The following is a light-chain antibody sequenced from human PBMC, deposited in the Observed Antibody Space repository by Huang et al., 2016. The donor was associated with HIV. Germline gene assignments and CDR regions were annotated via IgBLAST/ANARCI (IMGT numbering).Light chain of an antibody. CDR2: GSS. CDR3: HQYNNWLLS. V-gene: IGKV3-15*01. Sequence: EIVMTQSPATLSVSPGDRVTLSCRANRSVSTILAWYQQRPGQAPRLLIYGSSSRAPGIPGRFSGSGSGTDFSLTISSLQSEDFALYYCHQYNNWLLSFGGGTRVDI. J-gene: IGKJ4*01. CDR1: RSVSTI.